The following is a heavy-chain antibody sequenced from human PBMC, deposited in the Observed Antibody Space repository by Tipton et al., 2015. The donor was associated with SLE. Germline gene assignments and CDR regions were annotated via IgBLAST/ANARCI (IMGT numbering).Heavy chain of an antibody. CDR3: AKGVRYLRDYFDY. Sequence: SLRLSCAASGFTFSSYAMHWVRQAPGKGLEWVAVISYDGSNKYYADSVKGRFTISRDNSKNTLYLQMNSLRAEDTAVYYCAKGVRYLRDYFDYWGQGTLVTVSS. D-gene: IGHD3-9*01. CDR1: GFTFSSYA. J-gene: IGHJ4*02. CDR2: ISYDGSNK. V-gene: IGHV3-30*04.